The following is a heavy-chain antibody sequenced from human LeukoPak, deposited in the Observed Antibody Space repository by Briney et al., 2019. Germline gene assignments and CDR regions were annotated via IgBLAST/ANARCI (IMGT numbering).Heavy chain of an antibody. CDR3: ARGGREMRFGV. CDR1: GYTFTSYY. D-gene: IGHD3-3*01. Sequence: ASVKVSCKASGYTFTSYYMHWVRQAPGQGLEWMGIINPSGSSTSYAQKFQGRVTMTRDMSTSTVYMELSSLRSEDTAVYYCARGGREMRFGVWGKGTTVTVSS. CDR2: INPSGSST. J-gene: IGHJ6*04. V-gene: IGHV1-46*01.